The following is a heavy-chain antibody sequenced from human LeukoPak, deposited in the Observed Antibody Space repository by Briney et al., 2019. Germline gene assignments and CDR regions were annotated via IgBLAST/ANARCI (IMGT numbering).Heavy chain of an antibody. CDR2: IFYNGKT. Sequence: SETLSLTCTLSGASFRSGGQYWGWVRQTPGKGLEWIGDIFYNGKTNYNPSLKSRVTISLDTSRSQFSLRLSSVTASDTGVYYCARIFDVWGRGTLVTVSS. J-gene: IGHJ4*02. CDR3: ARIFDV. CDR1: GASFRSGGQY. V-gene: IGHV4-61*08.